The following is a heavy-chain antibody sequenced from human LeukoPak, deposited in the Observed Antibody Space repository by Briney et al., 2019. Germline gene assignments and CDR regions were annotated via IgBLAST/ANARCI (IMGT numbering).Heavy chain of an antibody. CDR3: ARAGLVVGGIAAAACDY. J-gene: IGHJ4*02. Sequence: PGGSLRLSCAASGFTFSSYAMSWVRQAPGKGLEWVAVISYDGSNKYYADSVKGRFTISRDNSKNTLYLQMNSLRAEDTAVYYCARAGLVVGGIAAAACDYWGQGTLVTVSS. CDR2: ISYDGSNK. V-gene: IGHV3-30-3*01. CDR1: GFTFSSYA. D-gene: IGHD6-13*01.